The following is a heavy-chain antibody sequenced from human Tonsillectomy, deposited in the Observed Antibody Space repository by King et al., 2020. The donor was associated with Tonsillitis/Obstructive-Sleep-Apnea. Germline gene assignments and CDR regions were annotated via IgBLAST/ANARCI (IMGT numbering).Heavy chain of an antibody. J-gene: IGHJ3*02. V-gene: IGHV5-10-1*01. Sequence: VQLVESGAEVKEPGESLRISCKGSGYSFTSYWINWVRQMPGKGLEWRGRIDPSDSYTNYSPSFQGHVTFSVDKSISTAHLQWSSLRASDNAMYYCARGGIGYDFAFDIWGQGTMVTVSS. CDR3: ARGGIGYDFAFDI. CDR1: GYSFTSYW. D-gene: IGHD5-12*01. CDR2: IDPSDSYT.